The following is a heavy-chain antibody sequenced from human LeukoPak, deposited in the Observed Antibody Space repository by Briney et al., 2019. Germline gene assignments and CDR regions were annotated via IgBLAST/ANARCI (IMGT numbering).Heavy chain of an antibody. Sequence: SETLSLTCTVSGGSISSSSYYWGWIRQPPGEGLEWVGSMYYSGRTYYNPSPKSRVTISVDTSKNQFSLKLSSATPADTAVYSCATHWATATTFYVDFGWFDPWGQGTLVTVSS. J-gene: IGHJ5*02. CDR2: MYYSGRT. D-gene: IGHD4-17*01. CDR1: GGSISSSSYY. CDR3: ATHWATATTFYVDFGWFDP. V-gene: IGHV4-39*01.